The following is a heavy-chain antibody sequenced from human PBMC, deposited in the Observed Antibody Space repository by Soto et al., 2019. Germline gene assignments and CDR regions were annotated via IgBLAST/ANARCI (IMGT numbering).Heavy chain of an antibody. V-gene: IGHV2-70*04. CDR2: IDWDDDK. CDR1: GFSLSTSGMR. D-gene: IGHD3-22*01. J-gene: IGHJ4*02. Sequence: SGPTLVNPTQTLTLTCTFSGFSLSTSGMRVSWIRQPPGKALEWLAHIDWDDDKFYSTSLKTRLTISKDTSKNQVVLTMTNMYPVDTATYYCARIFSSYDSSGYSPYYFDYGGQGALVTVSS. CDR3: ARIFSSYDSSGYSPYYFDY.